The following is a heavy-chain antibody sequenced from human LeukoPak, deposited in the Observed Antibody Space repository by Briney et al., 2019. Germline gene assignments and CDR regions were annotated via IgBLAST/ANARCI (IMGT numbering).Heavy chain of an antibody. D-gene: IGHD6-19*01. J-gene: IGHJ4*02. V-gene: IGHV3-21*01. Sequence: GGSLRLSCAASGFTFSGYNMNWVRQAPGKGLEWVSSISSSSNYIYYADSVKGRFTISRDNSKNTLYLEMNSLRAEDTAVYYCARQEYSSGWFLDYWGQGTLVTVSS. CDR3: ARQEYSSGWFLDY. CDR1: GFTFSGYN. CDR2: ISSSSNYI.